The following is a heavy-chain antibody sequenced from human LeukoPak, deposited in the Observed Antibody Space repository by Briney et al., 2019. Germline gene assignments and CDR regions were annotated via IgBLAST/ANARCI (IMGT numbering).Heavy chain of an antibody. J-gene: IGHJ4*02. Sequence: PSETLSLTCAVYGGSFSGYYWSWIRQPPGKGLEWIGEINHSGSTNYNPSLKSRVTISVDTSKNQFSLKLSSVTAADTAVYYCARVSSGGWDLDYWGQGTLVTVSS. CDR2: INHSGST. D-gene: IGHD6-19*01. V-gene: IGHV4-34*01. CDR3: ARVSSGGWDLDY. CDR1: GGSFSGYY.